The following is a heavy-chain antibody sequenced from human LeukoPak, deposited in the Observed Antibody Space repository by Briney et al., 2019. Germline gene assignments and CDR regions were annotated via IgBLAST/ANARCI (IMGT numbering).Heavy chain of an antibody. J-gene: IGHJ4*02. D-gene: IGHD3-16*02. V-gene: IGHV5-51*01. CDR3: ARHHYDYVWGSYRHFDY. Sequence: PGESLKISCKGSGYSFTSYWIGWVRQMPGKGLEWMGIIYPSDSDTRYSPSFQGQVTISADKSISTAYLQWSSLKASDTAMYYCARHHYDYVWGSYRHFDYWGQGTLVTVSS. CDR1: GYSFTSYW. CDR2: IYPSDSDT.